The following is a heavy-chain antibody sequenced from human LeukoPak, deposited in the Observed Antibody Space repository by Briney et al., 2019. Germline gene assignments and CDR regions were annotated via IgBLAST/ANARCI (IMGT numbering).Heavy chain of an antibody. Sequence: GGSLRLSCAASGFTFSSYAMHWVCQAPGKGLEWVAVISYDGSNKYCADSVKGRFTISRDNSKNTLYLQMNSLRAEDTAVYFCARDTAAANDYWGQGTLVTVSS. CDR2: ISYDGSNK. CDR3: ARDTAAANDY. V-gene: IGHV3-30-3*01. CDR1: GFTFSSYA. D-gene: IGHD6-25*01. J-gene: IGHJ4*02.